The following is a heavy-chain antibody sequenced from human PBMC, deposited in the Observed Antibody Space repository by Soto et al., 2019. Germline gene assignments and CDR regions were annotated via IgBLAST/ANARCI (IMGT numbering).Heavy chain of an antibody. J-gene: IGHJ4*02. D-gene: IGHD6-19*01. CDR2: ISSSSSTI. V-gene: IGHV3-48*02. CDR3: ARAIAVAGNYFDY. CDR1: GFTFSSYS. Sequence: PGGSLRLSCAASGFTFSSYSMNWVRQAPGKWLEWVSYISSSSSTIYYADSVKGRFTISRDNAKNSLYLQMNSLRDEDTAVYYCARAIAVAGNYFDYWXQGTLVTVSS.